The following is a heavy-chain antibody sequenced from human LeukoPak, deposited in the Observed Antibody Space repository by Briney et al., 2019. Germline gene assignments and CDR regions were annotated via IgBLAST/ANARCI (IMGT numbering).Heavy chain of an antibody. CDR2: ISGSGGST. V-gene: IGHV3-23*01. D-gene: IGHD3-3*01. J-gene: IGHJ4*02. CDR1: GFTFSSYA. Sequence: GGSLRLSCAASGFTFSSYAISWVRQAPGKGLEWVSAISGSGGSTYYADSVKGRFTISRDNSKNTLYLQMNSLRAEVTAVYYSAKDRGSYYDFWSGQFDYWGQGTLVTVSS. CDR3: AKDRGSYYDFWSGQFDY.